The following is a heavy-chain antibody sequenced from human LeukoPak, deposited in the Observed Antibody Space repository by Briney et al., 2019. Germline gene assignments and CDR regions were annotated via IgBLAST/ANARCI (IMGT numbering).Heavy chain of an antibody. CDR3: ARHRGSSSLFDY. J-gene: IGHJ4*02. V-gene: IGHV4-34*01. Sequence: SETLSLTCAVYGGSFSGYYWSWIRQPPGKGLEWIGEINHSGSTNYNPSLKSRVTISVDTSKNQFSLKLSSVTAADTAVYYCARHRGSSSLFDYWGQGTLVTVSS. CDR2: INHSGST. CDR1: GGSFSGYY. D-gene: IGHD6-6*01.